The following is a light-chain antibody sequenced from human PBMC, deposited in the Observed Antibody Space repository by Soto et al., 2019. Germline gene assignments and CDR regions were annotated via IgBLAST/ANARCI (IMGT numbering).Light chain of an antibody. CDR2: DIT. V-gene: IGLV2-8*01. Sequence: QSALTQPPSASGSPGQSVTISCTGTSSDIGSDDVVSWYQQHPGKAPKLIIYDITKRPSWVPDRFSASKSGNTASLTVSGLQADDEADYYCSSHGGSNNPFVFGTGTKVTVL. CDR1: SSDIGSDDV. CDR3: SSHGGSNNPFV. J-gene: IGLJ1*01.